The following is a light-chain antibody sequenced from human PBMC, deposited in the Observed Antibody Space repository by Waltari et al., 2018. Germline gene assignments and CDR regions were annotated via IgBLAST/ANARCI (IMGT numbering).Light chain of an antibody. CDR1: QSLLHTNGYNY. Sequence: DIVMTQSPLSLRVTPGEPASISCRSSQSLLHTNGYNYLDWYLQKPGQSPQVLIYLGSNRASGVPDRFSGSGSGTDFTLKISRVEPEDVGVYYCMQVLQTPYTFGQGTKLEIK. CDR3: MQVLQTPYT. J-gene: IGKJ2*01. V-gene: IGKV2-28*01. CDR2: LGS.